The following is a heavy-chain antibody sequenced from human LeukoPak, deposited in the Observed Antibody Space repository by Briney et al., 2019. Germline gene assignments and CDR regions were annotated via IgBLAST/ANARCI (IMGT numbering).Heavy chain of an antibody. V-gene: IGHV3-21*01. J-gene: IGHJ4*02. D-gene: IGHD3-16*01. CDR3: ARRGGLSSGRGFDH. CDR2: ISSKSTYI. CDR1: GFDFNYYD. Sequence: GGSLRLSCVASGFDFNYYDMNWVRQAPPKELYWVSSISSKSTYIDSADSTKGRFTISRDNANNSMFLQMSSLRPEDTAVYYCARRGGLSSGRGFDHWGQGNLVTVSS.